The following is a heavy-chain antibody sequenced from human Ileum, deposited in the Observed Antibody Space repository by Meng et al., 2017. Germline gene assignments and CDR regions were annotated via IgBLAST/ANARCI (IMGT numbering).Heavy chain of an antibody. V-gene: IGHV6-1*01. Sequence: QTPLRLSAPARLQPPPHPPPPSTPPVDSISCSSAACNWFRQSPSRGREWLGRTYYRSKWYNDYSVSVISRITINPDTSKNQLSLQLNSVTPEDTAVYYCSRSELELRTAYDYWGQGTLVTVSS. CDR1: VDSISCSSAA. D-gene: IGHD1-7*01. J-gene: IGHJ4*02. CDR3: SRSELELRTAYDY. CDR2: TYYRSKWYN.